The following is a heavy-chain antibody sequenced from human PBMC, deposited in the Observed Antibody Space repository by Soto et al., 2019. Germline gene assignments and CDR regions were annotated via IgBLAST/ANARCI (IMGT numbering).Heavy chain of an antibody. J-gene: IGHJ4*02. CDR3: ERALVRGVTRLEVGY. CDR2: INPNSGGT. D-gene: IGHD3-10*01. V-gene: IGHV1-2*02. Sequence: GASVKVSCKASGYTFTGYYMHWVRQAPGQGLEWMGWINPNSGGTNYAQKFQGRVTMTRDTSISTAYMELSRLRSDDTAVYYCERALVRGVTRLEVGYWGQGTLVTVSS. CDR1: GYTFTGYY.